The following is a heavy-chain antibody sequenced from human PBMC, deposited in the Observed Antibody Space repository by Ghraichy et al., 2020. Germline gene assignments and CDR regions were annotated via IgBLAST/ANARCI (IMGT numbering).Heavy chain of an antibody. CDR3: AKEGTYYYGSGSPTNCYFDY. CDR1: GFTFSTYA. Sequence: GESLNISCAASGFTFSTYAMSWVRQAPGKGLEWVSAISGTGGSTYYADSVKGRFTISRDNSKNTLYLQMNSLRAEDTAVYYCAKEGTYYYGSGSPTNCYFDYWGQGTLVTVSS. CDR2: ISGTGGST. D-gene: IGHD3-10*01. J-gene: IGHJ4*02. V-gene: IGHV3-23*01.